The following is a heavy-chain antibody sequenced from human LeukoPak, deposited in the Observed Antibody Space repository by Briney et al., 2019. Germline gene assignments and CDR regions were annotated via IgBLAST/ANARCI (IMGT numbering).Heavy chain of an antibody. J-gene: IGHJ3*02. Sequence: SQTLSLTCTVSGGSISSGGYYWSWIRQHPGKGLEWIGYIYYSRSTYYNPSLKSRVTISVDTSKNQFSLKLSSVTAADTAVYYCASLYYYDSSGYSRHGAFDIWGQGTMVTVSS. D-gene: IGHD3-22*01. V-gene: IGHV4-31*03. CDR3: ASLYYYDSSGYSRHGAFDI. CDR2: IYYSRST. CDR1: GGSISSGGYY.